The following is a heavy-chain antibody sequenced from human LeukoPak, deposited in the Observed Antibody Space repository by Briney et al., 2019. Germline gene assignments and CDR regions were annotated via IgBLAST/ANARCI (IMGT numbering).Heavy chain of an antibody. CDR2: ISSSSSYI. D-gene: IGHD6-19*01. Sequence: AGGSLRLSCAASGFTFSSYSMNWVRQAPGKGLEWVSSISSSSSYIYYADSVKGRFTISRDNAKNSLYLQMNSLRAEDTAVYYCARMAGTANFDYWGQGTLVTVSP. V-gene: IGHV3-21*01. CDR3: ARMAGTANFDY. CDR1: GFTFSSYS. J-gene: IGHJ4*02.